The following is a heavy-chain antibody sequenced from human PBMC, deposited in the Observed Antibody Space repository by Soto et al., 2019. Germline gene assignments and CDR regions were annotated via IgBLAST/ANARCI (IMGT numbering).Heavy chain of an antibody. V-gene: IGHV3-23*01. D-gene: IGHD6-19*01. CDR1: GLTFSSYA. CDR3: AKDEGSGWYSFDY. J-gene: IGHJ4*02. CDR2: ISGTRGRT. Sequence: EVQLLESGGGLVQPGGSLGLSCVASGLTFSSYAMNWVRQAPGKGREWVSSISGTRGRTYDADSVEGRFTISRDNSKITLYLHIDSLRAEDTAVYYCAKDEGSGWYSFDYWGQGTLVSVSS.